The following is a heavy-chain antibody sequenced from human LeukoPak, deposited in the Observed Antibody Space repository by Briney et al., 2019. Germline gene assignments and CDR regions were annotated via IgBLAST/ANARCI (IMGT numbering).Heavy chain of an antibody. D-gene: IGHD3-22*01. CDR3: ARGPRKTYYYDSSGYLFDP. CDR1: GYTFTSYG. Sequence: ASVKVSCKASGYTFTSYGISWVRQAPGQGLEWMGRIIPILGIANYAQKFQGRVTITADKSTSTAYMELSSLRSEDTAVYYCARGPRKTYYYDSSGYLFDPWGQGTLVTVSS. J-gene: IGHJ5*02. CDR2: IIPILGIA. V-gene: IGHV1-69*04.